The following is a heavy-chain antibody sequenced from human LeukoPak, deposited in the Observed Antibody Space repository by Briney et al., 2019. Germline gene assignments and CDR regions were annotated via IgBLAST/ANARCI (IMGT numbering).Heavy chain of an antibody. D-gene: IGHD1-26*01. V-gene: IGHV1-18*01. CDR2: NSAYDGNT. Sequence: ASVKVSCKASGYTFTSYGISWVRQAPGQGLEWVGWNSAYDGNTNYAQKFQGRVTMTTDTSTSTAHMELRSLRYDDTAVYYCARDGRFAAYEPDYWGQGTLVTVSS. CDR3: ARDGRFAAYEPDY. J-gene: IGHJ4*02. CDR1: GYTFTSYG.